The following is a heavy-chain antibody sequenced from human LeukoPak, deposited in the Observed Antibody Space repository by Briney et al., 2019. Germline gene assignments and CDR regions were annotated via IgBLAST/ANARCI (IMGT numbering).Heavy chain of an antibody. CDR3: ARGVGYYYDSSGYPLDY. Sequence: PGRSLRLSCAASGFTFDDYAMHWVRQAPGKGLEWVAFIRYDGSNKYYADSVKGRFTISRDNSKNTLYLQMNSLRAEDTAVYYCARGVGYYYDSSGYPLDYWGQGTLVTVSS. D-gene: IGHD3-22*01. J-gene: IGHJ4*02. CDR1: GFTFDDYA. V-gene: IGHV3-30*02. CDR2: IRYDGSNK.